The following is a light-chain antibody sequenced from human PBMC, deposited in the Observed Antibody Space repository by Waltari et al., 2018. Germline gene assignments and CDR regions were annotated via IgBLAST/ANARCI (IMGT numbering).Light chain of an antibody. CDR1: QTIINY. J-gene: IGKJ1*01. CDR2: AAS. Sequence: DIQMTQSPSSLSASVGDRVPITCRASQTIINYLNWYQQRPGKAPKLLIYAASSLQSGVPSRFSGSGSGTDFTLSISSLQPEDFATYYCQQRYSTPRTFGQGTKVEIK. V-gene: IGKV1-39*01. CDR3: QQRYSTPRT.